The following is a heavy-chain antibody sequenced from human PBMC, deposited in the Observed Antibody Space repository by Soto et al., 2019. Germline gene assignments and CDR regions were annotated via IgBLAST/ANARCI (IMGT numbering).Heavy chain of an antibody. CDR1: GGSISSSSYY. V-gene: IGHV4-39*01. D-gene: IGHD4-4*01. Sequence: PSETLSLTCTVSGGSISSSSYYWGWIRQPPGKGLEWIGSIYYSGSTYYNPSLKSRVTISVDTSKNQFSLKLSSVTAADTAVYYCASLHSTSDYNNYEFDYWGQGTLVTVSS. CDR3: ASLHSTSDYNNYEFDY. CDR2: IYYSGST. J-gene: IGHJ4*02.